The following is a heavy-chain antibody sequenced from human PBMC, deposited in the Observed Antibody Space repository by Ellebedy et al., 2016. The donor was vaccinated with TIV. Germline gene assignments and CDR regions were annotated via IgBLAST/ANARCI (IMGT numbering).Heavy chain of an antibody. Sequence: AASVKVSCKASGYNFTGDFMQWVRQDPGQGREGMGGSNPNNGATNYAQQFQGRVTMTRDTSISTAYMELSSLRSDDTAVDKCARILGYGGADSPSVTQWYPYYGLDVWGPGTTVTVSS. V-gene: IGHV1-2*02. CDR3: ARILGYGGADSPSVTQWYPYYGLDV. CDR2: SNPNNGAT. J-gene: IGHJ6*02. CDR1: GYNFTGDF. D-gene: IGHD2-15*01.